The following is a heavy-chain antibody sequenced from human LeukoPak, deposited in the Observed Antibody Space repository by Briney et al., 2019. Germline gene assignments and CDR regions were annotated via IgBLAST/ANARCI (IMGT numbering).Heavy chain of an antibody. CDR2: IWYDGSNK. D-gene: IGHD3-9*01. CDR1: GFTFSSYG. V-gene: IGHV3-33*06. Sequence: PGGSLRLSCAASGFTFSSYGMHWVRQAPGKGLEWVAVIWYDGSNKYYADSVNGRFTISRDNSKHTLYLQMNSLTAEDTAVYYCAKAANYDKPYYFDYWGQGTLVTVSS. J-gene: IGHJ4*02. CDR3: AKAANYDKPYYFDY.